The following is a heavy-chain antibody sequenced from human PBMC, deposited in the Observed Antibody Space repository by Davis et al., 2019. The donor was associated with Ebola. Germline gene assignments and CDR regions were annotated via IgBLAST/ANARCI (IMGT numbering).Heavy chain of an antibody. D-gene: IGHD2-21*02. CDR1: GYTFSHYG. CDR2: ISGYNGNT. J-gene: IGHJ4*02. V-gene: IGHV1-18*01. CDR3: ARSGRVVVTAMADY. Sequence: AASVKVSCKASGYTFSHYGINWVRQAPGQGLEWMGWISGYNGNTNYAQKLQGRVTMTTDTSTGTAYMELRSLRSDDTAVYYCARSGRVVVTAMADYWGQGTLVTVSS.